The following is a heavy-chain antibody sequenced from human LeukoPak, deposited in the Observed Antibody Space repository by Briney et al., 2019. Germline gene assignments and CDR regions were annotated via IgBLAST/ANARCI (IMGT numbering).Heavy chain of an antibody. V-gene: IGHV3-21*01. J-gene: IGHJ3*02. D-gene: IGHD4-17*01. CDR3: ARDQDGDYDSGAFDI. Sequence: PGGSLRLSCAASGFTFSSYSMNSVRQAPGKGLEWVSSISSSSSYIYYADSVKGRFTISRDNAKNSLYLQMNRLRAEDTAVYYCARDQDGDYDSGAFDIWGQGTVVTVSS. CDR2: ISSSSSYI. CDR1: GFTFSSYS.